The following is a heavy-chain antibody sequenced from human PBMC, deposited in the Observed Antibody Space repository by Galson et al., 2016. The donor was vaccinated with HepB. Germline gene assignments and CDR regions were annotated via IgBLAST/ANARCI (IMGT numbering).Heavy chain of an antibody. CDR3: ARTPFSNSYYDFWSGYDIRDPRFDY. V-gene: IGHV3-48*02. J-gene: IGHJ4*02. Sequence: SLRLSCAASGFTFSTYSMNWVRQAPGKGLEWVSYISSSTSPIYYADSVKGRFTISRDNVKNSLYLQMNSLRDEDTAVYYCARTPFSNSYYDFWSGYDIRDPRFDYWGQGTLVTVSS. D-gene: IGHD3-3*01. CDR2: ISSSTSPI. CDR1: GFTFSTYS.